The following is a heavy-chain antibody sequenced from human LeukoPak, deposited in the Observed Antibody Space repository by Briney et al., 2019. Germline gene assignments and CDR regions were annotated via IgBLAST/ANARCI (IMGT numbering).Heavy chain of an antibody. CDR2: ISSSSSYI. CDR3: ASVYYGDHY. CDR1: GFTVSSNE. D-gene: IGHD4-17*01. Sequence: GGSLRLSCAASGFTVSSNEMSWVRQAPGKGLEWVSSISSSSSYIYYADSVKGRFTISRGNAKNSLYLQMNSLRAEDTAVYYCASVYYGDHYWGQGTLVTVSS. J-gene: IGHJ4*02. V-gene: IGHV3-21*01.